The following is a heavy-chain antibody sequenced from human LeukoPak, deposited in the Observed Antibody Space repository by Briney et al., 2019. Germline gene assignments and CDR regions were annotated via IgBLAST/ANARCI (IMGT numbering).Heavy chain of an antibody. Sequence: GRSLRLSCAASGFTFDDYAMHWVRQAPGKGLEWVSGISWNSGSIGYADSVKGRFTISRDNAKSSLYLQMNSLRAEDMALYYCAKESIAAAGSFDYWGQGTLVTVS. CDR2: ISWNSGSI. V-gene: IGHV3-9*03. CDR1: GFTFDDYA. J-gene: IGHJ4*02. CDR3: AKESIAAAGSFDY. D-gene: IGHD6-13*01.